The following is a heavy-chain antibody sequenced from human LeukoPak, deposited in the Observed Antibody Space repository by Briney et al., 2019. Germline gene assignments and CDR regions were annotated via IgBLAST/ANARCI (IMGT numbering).Heavy chain of an antibody. Sequence: SETLSLTCTVSGGSISSHYWSWIRQPPGKGLEWIGYIYYSGSTNYNPSLKSRVTISVDTSKNQFSLKLSSVTAADTAVYYCARDSRMAGGSGSYYYYYYMDVWGKGTTVTVSS. CDR1: GGSISSHY. J-gene: IGHJ6*03. CDR3: ARDSRMAGGSGSYYYYYYMDV. V-gene: IGHV4-59*11. D-gene: IGHD3-10*01. CDR2: IYYSGST.